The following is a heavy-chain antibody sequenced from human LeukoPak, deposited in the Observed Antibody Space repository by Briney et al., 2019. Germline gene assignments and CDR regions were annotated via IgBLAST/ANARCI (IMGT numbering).Heavy chain of an antibody. CDR2: IYYSGST. CDR3: ARVGRGLRTQDAFDI. D-gene: IGHD3-16*01. CDR1: GGSISSYY. V-gene: IGHV4-59*01. J-gene: IGHJ3*02. Sequence: RTSETLSLTCTVSGGSISSYYWSWIRQPPGKGLEWIGYIYYSGSTNYNPSLKSRVTISVDTSKNQFSLKLSSVTAADTAVYYCARVGRGLRTQDAFDIWGQGTTVTVSS.